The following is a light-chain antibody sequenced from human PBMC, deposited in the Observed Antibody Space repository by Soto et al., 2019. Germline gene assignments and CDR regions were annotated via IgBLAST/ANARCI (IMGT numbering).Light chain of an antibody. CDR1: QSINSN. CDR3: QQFHDWPMT. Sequence: EIVMTQSPATLSVSPGERATLSCRASQSINSNLAWYQQKPGQAPRLLISGASTRATGIPARFSGSGSGTDFTLTISSLQSEDFAVYYCQQFHDWPMTFGPGTKVDIK. V-gene: IGKV3-15*01. J-gene: IGKJ3*01. CDR2: GAS.